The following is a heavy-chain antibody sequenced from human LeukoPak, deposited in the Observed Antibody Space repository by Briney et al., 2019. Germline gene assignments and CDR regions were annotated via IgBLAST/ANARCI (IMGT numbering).Heavy chain of an antibody. CDR3: AREALLWFGEHPEAFDI. CDR1: GGSISSSSYY. D-gene: IGHD3-10*01. CDR2: IYYSGTT. Sequence: SETLSLTCTVSGGSISSSSYYWGWIRQPPGKGLEWIGSIYYSGTTYYNPSLKSRVTISVDTSKNQFSLKLSSVTAADTAVYYCAREALLWFGEHPEAFDIWGQGTMVTVSS. J-gene: IGHJ3*02. V-gene: IGHV4-39*07.